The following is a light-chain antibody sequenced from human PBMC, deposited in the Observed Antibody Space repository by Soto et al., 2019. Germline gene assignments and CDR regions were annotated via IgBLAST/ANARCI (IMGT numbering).Light chain of an antibody. CDR1: QSLLHTDGKDH. Sequence: VLSQTPLSLSVSPGQPASISCRSNQSLLHTDGKDHLYWFLRKPGQPPQLLIYEVSNRFSGVTERFSGSGSGTDFTLKISRLEAEDVGVYYCMQSTYLPLSFGGGTKVDIK. V-gene: IGKV2D-29*01. CDR3: MQSTYLPLS. CDR2: EVS. J-gene: IGKJ4*01.